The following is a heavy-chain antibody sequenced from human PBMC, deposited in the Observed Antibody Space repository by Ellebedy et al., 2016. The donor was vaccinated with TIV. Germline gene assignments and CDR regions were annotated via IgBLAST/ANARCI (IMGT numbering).Heavy chain of an antibody. CDR1: GFTFTSSA. J-gene: IGHJ4*02. Sequence: AASVKVSCKASGFTFTSSAMQWVRQAPGQGLEWMGIINPSGGSTSYAQKLQGRVTMTRDTSTSTVYMELSSLRSEDTAVYYCATDISKGNVLLWFGELFYWGQGTLVTVSS. CDR3: ATDISKGNVLLWFGELFY. CDR2: INPSGGST. D-gene: IGHD3-10*01. V-gene: IGHV1-46*04.